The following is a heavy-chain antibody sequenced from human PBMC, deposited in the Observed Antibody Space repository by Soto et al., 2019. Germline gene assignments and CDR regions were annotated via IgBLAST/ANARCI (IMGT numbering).Heavy chain of an antibody. V-gene: IGHV1-69*08. CDR2: IIPILGIA. CDR3: ARDLESTIFGVVTDYYYYMDV. J-gene: IGHJ6*03. D-gene: IGHD3-3*01. CDR1: GGTFSSYT. Sequence: QVQLVQSGAEVRKPGSSVKVSCKASGGTFSSYTISWVRQAPGQGLEWMGRIIPILGIANYAQKFQGRVTITADKSTSTAYMELSSLRSEDTAVYYCARDLESTIFGVVTDYYYYMDVWGKGTTVTVSS.